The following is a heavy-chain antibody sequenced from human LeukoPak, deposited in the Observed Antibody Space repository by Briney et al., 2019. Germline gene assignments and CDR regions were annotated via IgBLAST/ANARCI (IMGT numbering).Heavy chain of an antibody. CDR1: GGTFSSYA. J-gene: IGHJ6*03. V-gene: IGHV1-69*06. CDR3: AVVAATPHYYYYYMDV. D-gene: IGHD2-15*01. Sequence: SVKVSCKASGGTFSSYAISWVRQAPGQGLEWMGGIIPIFGTANYAQKFQGRVTITADKSTSTAYMELSSLRSEDTAVYYCAVVAATPHYYYYYMDVWGKGTTVTISS. CDR2: IIPIFGTA.